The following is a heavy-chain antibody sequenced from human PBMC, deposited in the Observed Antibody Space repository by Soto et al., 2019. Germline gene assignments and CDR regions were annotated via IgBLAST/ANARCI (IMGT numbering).Heavy chain of an antibody. CDR3: ARDLASETGTTY. J-gene: IGHJ4*02. V-gene: IGHV1-46*01. CDR2: INPNGGST. D-gene: IGHD1-1*01. Sequence: QVQLVQSGAEVKKPGASVKVSCKASGYTFSSYYIHWVRQAPGQGLEWVGIINPNGGSTSYAQKFQGRGNMTRETSTRTVYIAPSRLKSEDTALYYRARDLASETGTTYWGQGNLVTVSP. CDR1: GYTFSSYY.